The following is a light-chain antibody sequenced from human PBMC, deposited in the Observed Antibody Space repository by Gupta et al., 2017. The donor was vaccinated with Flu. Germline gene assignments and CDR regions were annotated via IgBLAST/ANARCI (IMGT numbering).Light chain of an antibody. CDR2: WAT. Sequence: GERATINCKSSQSVLYDSTEKDYLSWYQQKPGQPPKLLISWATTRESGVPDRFSVSGFGTDFTLTIARLQAEDVAVYYCKPSYVFPFTFGGG. V-gene: IGKV4-1*01. CDR1: QSVLYDSTEKDY. CDR3: KPSYVFPFT. J-gene: IGKJ4*01.